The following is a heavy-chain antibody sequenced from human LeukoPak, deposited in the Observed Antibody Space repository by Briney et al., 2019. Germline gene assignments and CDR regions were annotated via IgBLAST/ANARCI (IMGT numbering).Heavy chain of an antibody. J-gene: IGHJ4*02. CDR3: ARGRATTLDY. Sequence: GGSLRLSCAASGFTFSSYAMHWVRQAPGKGLEWVAVISYDGSNKYYADSVKGRFTISRDNSKNTLYLQMNSLRAEDTAVCYCARGRATTLDYWGQGTLVTVSS. V-gene: IGHV3-30-3*01. CDR2: ISYDGSNK. D-gene: IGHD5-12*01. CDR1: GFTFSSYA.